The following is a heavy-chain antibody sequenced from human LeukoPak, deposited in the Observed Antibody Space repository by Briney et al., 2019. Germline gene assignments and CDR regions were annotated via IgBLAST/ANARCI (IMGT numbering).Heavy chain of an antibody. CDR2: ISYDETNK. V-gene: IGHV3-30*04. CDR1: GFTFSSYA. J-gene: IGHJ4*02. Sequence: PGGSLRLSCAASGFTFSSYAMHWVRQAPGKGLEWVAVISYDETNKYYADSVKGRFTISRDNSKNTLYLQMNSLRTEDTALYYCAKGTGYSSSWYDYWGQGTLVTVSS. CDR3: AKGTGYSSSWYDY. D-gene: IGHD6-13*01.